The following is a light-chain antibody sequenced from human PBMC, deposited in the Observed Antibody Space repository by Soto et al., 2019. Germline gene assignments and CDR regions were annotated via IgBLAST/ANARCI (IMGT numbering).Light chain of an antibody. CDR2: KAS. CDR1: QIISSW. J-gene: IGKJ5*01. Sequence: DIQMTQSPSTLSASVGDRVTITYRASQIISSWLAWYQQKPGKAPKLLIYKASSLESGVPSRFSGSGSGTEFTLTISSLQPDDFATYYCQHYNSYPITFGQGTRLEIK. CDR3: QHYNSYPIT. V-gene: IGKV1-5*03.